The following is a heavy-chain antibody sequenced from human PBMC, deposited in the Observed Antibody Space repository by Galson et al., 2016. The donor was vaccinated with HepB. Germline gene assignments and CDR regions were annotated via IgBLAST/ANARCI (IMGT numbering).Heavy chain of an antibody. D-gene: IGHD3-9*01. V-gene: IGHV3-23*01. CDR2: ISGGGGNT. CDR3: AKDRSPYYDIVTGYFPDNDAFDI. CDR1: GFTFNSYW. Sequence: SLRLSCAASGFTFNSYWMAWVRQAPGKGLEWVSTISGGGGNTDYADSVKGRFTISRDNSKNTLYLQMNSLRAEDTAVYYCAKDRSPYYDIVTGYFPDNDAFDIWGQGTMVTVSS. J-gene: IGHJ3*02.